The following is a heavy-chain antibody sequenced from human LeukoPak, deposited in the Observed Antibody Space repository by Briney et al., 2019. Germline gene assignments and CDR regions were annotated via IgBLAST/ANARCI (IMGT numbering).Heavy chain of an antibody. CDR2: ISADNGNT. Sequence: GDSVKVSCKASGYTFTSYAISWVRQAPGQGLEWMGWISADNGNTDYAQRFQGRVTMTTDTSTSTAYMELRSLRSDDTAVYYCARANGVVVINSFYFQHWGQGTLVTVSS. V-gene: IGHV1-18*01. CDR3: ARANGVVVINSFYFQH. J-gene: IGHJ1*01. D-gene: IGHD3-22*01. CDR1: GYTFTSYA.